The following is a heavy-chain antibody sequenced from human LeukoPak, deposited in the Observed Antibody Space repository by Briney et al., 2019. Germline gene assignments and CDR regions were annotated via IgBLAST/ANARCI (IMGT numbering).Heavy chain of an antibody. CDR2: IYYSGST. CDR3: ARSVEGYCSGGSCYSYYYYMDV. Sequence: PSETLSLTCTVSGGSISSYYWSWIRQPPGKGLEWIGYIYYSGSTNYNPSLKSRVTISVDTSKNQFSLKLSSVTAADTAVYYCARSVEGYCSGGSCYSYYYYMDVWGKGTTVTVSS. D-gene: IGHD2-15*01. J-gene: IGHJ6*03. V-gene: IGHV4-59*01. CDR1: GGSISSYY.